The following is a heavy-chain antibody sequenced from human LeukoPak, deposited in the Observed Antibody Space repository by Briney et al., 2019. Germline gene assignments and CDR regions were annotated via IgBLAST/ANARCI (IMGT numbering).Heavy chain of an antibody. CDR1: GFTFSDYY. V-gene: IGHV3-11*04. CDR3: ARDKGYSSSWSYYYYYGMDV. CDR2: ISSSGSTI. Sequence: GGSLRLSCAASGFTFSDYYMSWIRQAPGKGLEWVSYISSSGSTIYYADSVKGRFTISRDNAKNSLYLQMNSLRAEDTAVYYCARDKGYSSSWSYYYYYGMDVWGQGTTVTVSS. J-gene: IGHJ6*02. D-gene: IGHD6-13*01.